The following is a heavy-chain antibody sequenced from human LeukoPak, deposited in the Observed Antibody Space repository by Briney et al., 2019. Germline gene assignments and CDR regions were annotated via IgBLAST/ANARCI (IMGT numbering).Heavy chain of an antibody. CDR3: ANGPTPLLNYYDSSGYLN. V-gene: IGHV3-23*01. D-gene: IGHD3-22*01. J-gene: IGHJ4*02. Sequence: GGSLRLSCAASGFTFNSYAMSWVRQAPGKGLEWVSCISGSGGRTYYADSVKGRVTISRDHCKNPLFLQMNSLRAENTAVYDCANGPTPLLNYYDSSGYLNWGQGTLVTVSS. CDR2: ISGSGGRT. CDR1: GFTFNSYA.